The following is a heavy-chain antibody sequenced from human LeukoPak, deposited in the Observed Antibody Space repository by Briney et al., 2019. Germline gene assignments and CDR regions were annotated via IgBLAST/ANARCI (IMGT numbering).Heavy chain of an antibody. Sequence: GGSLRLSCAASGFTFDDYAMHWVRQAPGKGLEWVSGISWNSGSLGYADSVKGRFTISRDNAKNSLYLQMNSLRTEDTAFYYCAKGDDSSGFYDSWGQGTLVTVSS. D-gene: IGHD3-22*01. CDR3: AKGDDSSGFYDS. CDR2: ISWNSGSL. J-gene: IGHJ5*01. V-gene: IGHV3-9*01. CDR1: GFTFDDYA.